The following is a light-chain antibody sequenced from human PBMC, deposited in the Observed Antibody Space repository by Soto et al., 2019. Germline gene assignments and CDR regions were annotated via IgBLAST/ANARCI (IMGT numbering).Light chain of an antibody. CDR3: QQSYNTPLT. CDR1: QSIKNY. J-gene: IGKJ4*01. CDR2: GAS. V-gene: IGKV1-39*01. Sequence: DIQMTQSPSSLSASIGDRATFTCRARQSIKNYLNWYQQKPGKAPKLLIYGASSLQSGVPSRFSGSGSGTDFTLTISSLQPEDFATYYCQQSYNTPLTFGGGTKVEIK.